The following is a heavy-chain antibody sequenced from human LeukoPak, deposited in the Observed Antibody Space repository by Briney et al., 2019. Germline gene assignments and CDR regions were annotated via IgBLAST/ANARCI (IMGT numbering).Heavy chain of an antibody. CDR3: ARVTGHYCSSTSCQKYYYYYMDV. D-gene: IGHD2-2*01. CDR1: GGSISSHY. J-gene: IGHJ6*03. V-gene: IGHV4-59*11. CDR2: IYYSGST. Sequence: SETLSLTCTVSGGSISSHYWICLRQPPGKGREWIGYIYYSGSTNYTPSLKSRVTISVDTSKNQFSLKLSSVTAADTAVYYWARVTGHYCSSTSCQKYYYYYMDVWGKGTTVTVSS.